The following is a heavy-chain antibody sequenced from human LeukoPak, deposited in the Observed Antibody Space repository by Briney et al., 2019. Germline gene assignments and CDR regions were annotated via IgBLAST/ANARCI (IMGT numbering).Heavy chain of an antibody. Sequence: PGGSLRLSCAASGFTFSSYSMNWVRQAPGKGLEWVSYISSSSSTIYYADSVKGRFTISRDNAKNSLYLQMNSLRAEDTAVYYCARTPTYGFWSGYTLDVWGQGTTVTVSS. V-gene: IGHV3-48*01. CDR3: ARTPTYGFWSGYTLDV. D-gene: IGHD3-3*01. CDR2: ISSSSSTI. J-gene: IGHJ6*02. CDR1: GFTFSSYS.